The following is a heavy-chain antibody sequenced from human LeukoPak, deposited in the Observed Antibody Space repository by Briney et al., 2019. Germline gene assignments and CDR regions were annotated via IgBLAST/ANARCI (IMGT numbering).Heavy chain of an antibody. D-gene: IGHD3-22*01. CDR1: GGSFSGYY. J-gene: IGHJ5*02. V-gene: IGHV4-34*01. CDR2: INHSGST. Sequence: SETLSLTCAVYGGSFSGYYWSWIRQPSGKGLEWIGEINHSGSTNYNPSLKSRVTISVDTSKNQFSLKLSSVTAADTAVYYCARVVMDYYDSINWFDPWGQGTLVTVSS. CDR3: ARVVMDYYDSINWFDP.